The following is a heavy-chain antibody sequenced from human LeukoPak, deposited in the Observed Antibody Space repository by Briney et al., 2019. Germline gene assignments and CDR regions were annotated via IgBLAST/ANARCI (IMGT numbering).Heavy chain of an antibody. J-gene: IGHJ4*02. V-gene: IGHV4-30-4*01. CDR3: ARVEGIRRWLQLDY. Sequence: SQTLSLTCTVSVGPISSGDYYWSWIRQPPGKCLEWIGYIYYSGSTYYNPSLKSRVTISVDTSKNQFSLKLSSVTAADTAVYYCARVEGIRRWLQLDYWGQGTLVAVSS. D-gene: IGHD5-24*01. CDR2: IYYSGST. CDR1: VGPISSGDYY.